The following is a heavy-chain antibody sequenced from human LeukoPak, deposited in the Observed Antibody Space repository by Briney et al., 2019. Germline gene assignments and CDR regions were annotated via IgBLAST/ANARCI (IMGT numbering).Heavy chain of an antibody. J-gene: IGHJ3*02. CDR3: ARDRSGSLLAFDI. D-gene: IGHD3-10*01. V-gene: IGHV1-18*01. Sequence: ASVKVSCKASGYTFNKYGISWLRQAPGQGLEWMGWSSTYNGDTKSAQKLQGRVTMTTDTPTSTAYMELRSLRSDDTAMYYCARDRSGSLLAFDIWGQGTMVTVSS. CDR2: SSTYNGDT. CDR1: GYTFNKYG.